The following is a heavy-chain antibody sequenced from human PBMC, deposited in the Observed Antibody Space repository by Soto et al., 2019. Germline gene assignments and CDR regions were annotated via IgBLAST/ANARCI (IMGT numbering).Heavy chain of an antibody. CDR1: GYTFTNYG. V-gene: IGHV1-18*04. CDR2: ISPYKGHT. J-gene: IGHJ4*02. Sequence: QVQLLQSGAEVKKPGASVKVSCTTSGYTFTNYGITWVRQAPGQGLEWMGWISPYKGHTNYAQKLQARVTLTTDTSTRTAYMELRSLTSDDTAVYYCARYDHGDYVLLTDYWGQGTLVTVSS. CDR3: ARYDHGDYVLLTDY. D-gene: IGHD3-16*01.